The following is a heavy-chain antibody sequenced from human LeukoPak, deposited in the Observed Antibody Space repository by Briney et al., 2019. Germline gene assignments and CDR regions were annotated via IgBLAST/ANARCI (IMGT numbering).Heavy chain of an antibody. CDR1: GFTFSSYG. Sequence: GGSLRLSCAASGFTFSSYGMHWVRQAPGKGLEWVAFIRYDGSSKYYADSVKGRFTISRDNSKNTLYLQMNSLRAEDTAVYYCAKGMDYYYMDVWGKGTTVTVSS. CDR2: IRYDGSSK. J-gene: IGHJ6*03. D-gene: IGHD2-2*03. V-gene: IGHV3-30*02. CDR3: AKGMDYYYMDV.